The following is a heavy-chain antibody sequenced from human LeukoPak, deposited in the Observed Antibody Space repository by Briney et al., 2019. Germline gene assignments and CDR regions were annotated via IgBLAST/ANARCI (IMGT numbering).Heavy chain of an antibody. V-gene: IGHV4-38-2*01. D-gene: IGHD4-17*01. Sequence: SETLSLICAVSGYSISNGYYWGWIRQPPWKELEWIGSVYHSGTNSYNPSLKSRVTISADTSKNEFSLKLSSVTAADTAVYYCARHLRYYYHMDVWGKGTTVTVSS. CDR3: ARHLRYYYHMDV. CDR2: VYHSGTN. CDR1: GYSISNGYY. J-gene: IGHJ6*03.